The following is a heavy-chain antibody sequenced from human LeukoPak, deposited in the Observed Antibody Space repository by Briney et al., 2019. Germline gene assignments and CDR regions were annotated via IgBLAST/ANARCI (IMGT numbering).Heavy chain of an antibody. J-gene: IGHJ4*02. D-gene: IGHD6-19*01. CDR2: IYYSGIT. CDR1: GGSMSSYY. Sequence: SETLSLTCTVSGGSMSSYYWGWIRQPPGKXLEWIGYIYYSGITNYNPSLKSRVTISVDTSKNQFSLKLSSVTAADTAVYYCARELAGTAKAYYFDYWGQGTLVTVSS. V-gene: IGHV4-59*01. CDR3: ARELAGTAKAYYFDY.